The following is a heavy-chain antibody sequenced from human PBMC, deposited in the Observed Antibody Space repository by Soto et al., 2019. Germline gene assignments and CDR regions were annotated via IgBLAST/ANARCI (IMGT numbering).Heavy chain of an antibody. Sequence: GGSLRLSCAASGFTFDDFAMHWVRQAPGKCLEWVSGVDWNSGSTAYADSVKGRFTISRDNARNSLYLQMNSLRAEDTALYYCVKGRGSYEVKFGMDVWGQGXTVTVPS. V-gene: IGHV3-9*01. J-gene: IGHJ6*02. CDR2: VDWNSGST. CDR3: VKGRGSYEVKFGMDV. CDR1: GFTFDDFA. D-gene: IGHD6-25*01.